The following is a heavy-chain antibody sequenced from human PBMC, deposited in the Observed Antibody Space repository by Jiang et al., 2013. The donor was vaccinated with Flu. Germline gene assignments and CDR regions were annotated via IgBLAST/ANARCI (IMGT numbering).Heavy chain of an antibody. CDR1: GGSFSTHA. D-gene: IGHD4-17*01. V-gene: IGHV1-69*04. CDR2: IMPILGVT. Sequence: EVKKPGSSVKVSCKTSGGSFSTHAFSWVRQAPGQGLEWMGRIMPILGVTNYAQKFQGKVTINADTSTNIAYMKLSGLRSEDTAVYYCARELDYGDLTYYGMDVWGQGTTVTVS. J-gene: IGHJ6*02. CDR3: ARELDYGDLTYYGMDV.